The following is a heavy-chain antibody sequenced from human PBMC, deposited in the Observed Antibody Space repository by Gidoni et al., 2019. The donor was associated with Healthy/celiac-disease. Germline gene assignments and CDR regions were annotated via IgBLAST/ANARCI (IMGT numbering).Heavy chain of an antibody. J-gene: IGHJ4*02. CDR2: IYHGDSDT. D-gene: IGHD2-15*01. V-gene: IGHV5-51*03. CDR3: ARLGAIYCSGGSCYFDY. CDR1: GYSCTSYW. Sequence: EVQLVQSGAEVKKPGESLKISCKGSGYSCTSYWIGWVRQMPGKGLEWMGIIYHGDSDTRYSPSFQGQVTISADKSISTAYLQWSSLKASDTAMYYCARLGAIYCSGGSCYFDYWGQGTLVTVSS.